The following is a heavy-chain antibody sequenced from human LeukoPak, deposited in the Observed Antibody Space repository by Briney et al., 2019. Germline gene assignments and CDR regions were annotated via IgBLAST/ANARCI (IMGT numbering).Heavy chain of an antibody. V-gene: IGHV4-31*03. D-gene: IGHD3-22*01. CDR2: IYYSGST. CDR1: GGSISSGGYY. CDR3: ARGHDSSGYAFDI. Sequence: SQTLSLTCTVSGGSISSGGYYWSWIRQHPGKGLEWIGYIYYSGSTYYNPSLKSRVTISVDTSKNQFSLKLSSVTAADTAVYYCARGHDSSGYAFDIWGQGTMVTVSS. J-gene: IGHJ3*02.